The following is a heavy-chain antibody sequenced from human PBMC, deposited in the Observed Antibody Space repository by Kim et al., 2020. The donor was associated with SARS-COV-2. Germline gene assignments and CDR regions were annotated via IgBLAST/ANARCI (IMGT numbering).Heavy chain of an antibody. D-gene: IGHD2-21*01. J-gene: IGHJ3*02. V-gene: IGHV1-18*01. CDR1: GYIFTNYG. CDR2: ISGHNGNT. CDR3: ARDCGVSSGQLLDNDSFDI. Sequence: ASVKVSCKASGYIFTNYGISWVRQAPGQSLEWMGWISGHNGNTDYAPKFQGRVTVTTDTATSTVYMELRSLKSDDTAMYYCARDCGVSSGQLLDNDSFDIWGQASLVT.